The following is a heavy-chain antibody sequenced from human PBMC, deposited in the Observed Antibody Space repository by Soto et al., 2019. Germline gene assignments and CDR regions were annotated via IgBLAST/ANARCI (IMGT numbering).Heavy chain of an antibody. CDR3: ARGGGGLDV. D-gene: IGHD3-10*01. V-gene: IGHV3-74*03. J-gene: IGHJ6*02. CDR1: VFSFSKYS. Sequence: LRLSCAASVFSFSKYSMYWVRQAPGKGPIWMSLINIDGSDRMYADSVRGRFTISRDNAMNTLYLQMNSLRPEDTAVYYCARGGGGLDVWGQGTTVTV. CDR2: INIDGSDR.